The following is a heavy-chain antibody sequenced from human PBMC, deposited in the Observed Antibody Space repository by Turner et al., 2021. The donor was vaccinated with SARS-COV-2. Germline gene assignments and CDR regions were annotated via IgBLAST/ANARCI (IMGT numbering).Heavy chain of an antibody. Sequence: EVQLVESGVGLVQPGGSLILYCPAPGSTISSYDMHWIRQATGKGLEWGSAIGTAGDTYYPGSVKGRFTITREKAKNSLYLQMNSLRAGDTAVYYCARGSSGSGSYYRKYYFDYWGQGTLVTVSS. CDR2: IGTAGDT. CDR1: GSTISSYD. D-gene: IGHD3-10*01. CDR3: ARGSSGSGSYYRKYYFDY. J-gene: IGHJ4*02. V-gene: IGHV3-13*04.